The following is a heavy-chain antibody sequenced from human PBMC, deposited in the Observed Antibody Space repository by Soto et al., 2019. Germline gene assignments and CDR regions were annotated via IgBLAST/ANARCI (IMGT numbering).Heavy chain of an antibody. CDR2: IYTSGIT. D-gene: IGHD2-2*01. CDR3: ARILGYCTTTSCSYGMDV. CDR1: GGSISRYY. V-gene: IGHV4-4*07. Sequence: QVQLHESGPGLVKPSETLSLTCTVSGGSISRYYWSWIRQPAGKGLEWIGRIYTSGITNYNPSLKSRVTMSVATSKNQLSLKLSSVTAADTAVYYCARILGYCTTTSCSYGMDVWGQGTAVTVSS. J-gene: IGHJ6*02.